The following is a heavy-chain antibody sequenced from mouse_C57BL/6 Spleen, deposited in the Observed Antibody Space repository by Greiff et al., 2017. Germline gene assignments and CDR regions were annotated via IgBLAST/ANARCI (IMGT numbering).Heavy chain of an antibody. CDR2: IDPSDSYT. D-gene: IGHD1-1*02. V-gene: IGHV1-69*01. CDR1: GYTFTSYW. J-gene: IGHJ3*01. CDR3: ARRSYGGFAY. Sequence: QVHVKQPGAELVMPGASVKLSCKASGYTFTSYWMHWVKQRPGQGLEWIGEIDPSDSYTNYNQKFKGKSTLTVDKSSSTAYMQLSSLTSEDSAVYYCARRSYGGFAYWGQGTLVTVSA.